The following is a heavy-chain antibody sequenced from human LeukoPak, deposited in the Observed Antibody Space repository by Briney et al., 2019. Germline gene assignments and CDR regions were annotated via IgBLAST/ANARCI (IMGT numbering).Heavy chain of an antibody. CDR2: ISWNSGSI. J-gene: IGHJ4*02. V-gene: IGHV3-9*01. CDR3: AKDSRVSGPFDY. CDR1: GFTFDHYA. Sequence: PGRSMRLSCAASGFTFDHYAMHWVRQAPGEGLEWVSGISWNSGSIGYADSVKGRFTISRDNAKNSLYLQMNSLRAEDTALYYCAKDSRVSGPFDYWGQGTLVTVSS. D-gene: IGHD6-19*01.